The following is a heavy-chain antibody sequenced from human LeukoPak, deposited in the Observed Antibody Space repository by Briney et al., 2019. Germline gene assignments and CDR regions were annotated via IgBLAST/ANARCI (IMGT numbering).Heavy chain of an antibody. CDR1: GFTFSSYG. V-gene: IGHV3-30*18. Sequence: GRSLRLSCAASGFTFSSYGMRWVRQAPGKGLEWVAVISYDGSNKYYADSVKGRFTISRDNSKNTLYLQMNSLRAEDTAVYYCAKGYYYGSGSYDYWGQGTLVTVSS. J-gene: IGHJ4*02. CDR2: ISYDGSNK. CDR3: AKGYYYGSGSYDY. D-gene: IGHD3-10*01.